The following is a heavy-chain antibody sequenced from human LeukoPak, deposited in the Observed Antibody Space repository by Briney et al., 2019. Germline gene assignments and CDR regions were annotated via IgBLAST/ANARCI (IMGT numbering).Heavy chain of an antibody. D-gene: IGHD6-19*01. Sequence: GGSLRLSCAASGFTFSSYEMNWVRQAPGKGLEWISYISSSGSTIYYADSVKGRFTISRDGAKNSLYLQMNSLRAEDTAVYYCARVKGSGWYEVDYWGLGTLVTVSS. CDR2: ISSSGSTI. CDR3: ARVKGSGWYEVDY. J-gene: IGHJ4*02. V-gene: IGHV3-48*03. CDR1: GFTFSSYE.